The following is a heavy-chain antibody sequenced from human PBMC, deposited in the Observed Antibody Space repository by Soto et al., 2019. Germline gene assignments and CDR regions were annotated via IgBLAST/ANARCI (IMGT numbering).Heavy chain of an antibody. CDR2: IYYSRSD. CDR1: GDSINSADYY. Sequence: SETLSLSCTVSGDSINSADYYWSWLRQPPGKGLEWIGYIYYSRSDYYNPSLGRRATITIDTSRNQFSLNLMSVTAADTAVYYCARVVQFYDSSGYSFYYFDYWGQGALVTVSS. V-gene: IGHV4-30-4*01. CDR3: ARVVQFYDSSGYSFYYFDY. J-gene: IGHJ4*02. D-gene: IGHD3-22*01.